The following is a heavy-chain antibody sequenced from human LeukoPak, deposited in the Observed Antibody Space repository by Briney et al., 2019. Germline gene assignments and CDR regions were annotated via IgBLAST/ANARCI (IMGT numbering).Heavy chain of an antibody. Sequence: GGSLRLSCAASNFIVSNNYMSWVRQAPGKGLEWVSVVYTGGSTYYADSVKGRFTVSKDTSDNTLYLQMNSLRVDDTAVYYCAKDLFLFFGDTRGQGTLVTVSS. CDR1: NFIVSNNY. J-gene: IGHJ5*02. CDR3: AKDLFLFFGDT. D-gene: IGHD3/OR15-3a*01. CDR2: VYTGGST. V-gene: IGHV3-53*01.